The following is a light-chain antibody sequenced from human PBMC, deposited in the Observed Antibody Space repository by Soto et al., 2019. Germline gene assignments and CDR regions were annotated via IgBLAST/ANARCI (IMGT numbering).Light chain of an antibody. Sequence: EIVLTQSPGTLSLSPGERATLSCRASQSVSSSYLAWYQQKPGQAPRLLIYAASSRSTGIPDRFSGSGSGQDFILTINRLEPEDFAEYYCQQCVSSPRTFGQGTKVEIK. J-gene: IGKJ1*01. CDR1: QSVSSSY. V-gene: IGKV3-20*01. CDR3: QQCVSSPRT. CDR2: AAS.